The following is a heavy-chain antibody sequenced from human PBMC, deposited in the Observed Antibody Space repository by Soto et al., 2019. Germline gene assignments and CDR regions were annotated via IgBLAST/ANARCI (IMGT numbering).Heavy chain of an antibody. D-gene: IGHD3-3*01. CDR2: IKPGDSDT. CDR3: ARTRGRITIFRVVTPNWLVP. Sequence: GESLKISCKGSRYSFTDYWIHWVRRLPGKGLEWMGTIKPGDSDTRYSPSFQGQVTISADKSISTAYLQWSSLKASDTAMYYCARTRGRITIFRVVTPNWLVPWGQGTLVAVSS. CDR1: RYSFTDYW. J-gene: IGHJ5*02. V-gene: IGHV5-51*01.